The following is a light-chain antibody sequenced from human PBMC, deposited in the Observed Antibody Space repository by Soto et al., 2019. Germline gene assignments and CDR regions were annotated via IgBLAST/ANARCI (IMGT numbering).Light chain of an antibody. CDR1: QSVSSSY. Sequence: EIVLTQSTGTLSLSQGERATLSCRASQSVSSSYLAWYQHKPGQAPRLLIYGASSRATDIPDRFSGSGSGTDITLTISRLEPEDFAVYYCQQYGSSPRTFGQGTKVE. CDR2: GAS. CDR3: QQYGSSPRT. V-gene: IGKV3-20*01. J-gene: IGKJ1*01.